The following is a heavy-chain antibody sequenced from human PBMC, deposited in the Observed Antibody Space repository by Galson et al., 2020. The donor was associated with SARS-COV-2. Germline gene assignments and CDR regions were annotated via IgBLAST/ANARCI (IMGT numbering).Heavy chain of an antibody. J-gene: IGHJ4*01. D-gene: IGHD1-26*01. V-gene: IGHV5-51*01. CDR1: GYSFTTYW. CDR3: TLATDSAAV. Sequence: GGSLRLPCKGSGYSFTTYWIGWVRQMPGKGLEWVGIIYPGDSDTRYSPSFQGQVTISADKSINTAYLQWSSLKASDTAIYYCTLATDSAAVWGHGTLVTVSS. CDR2: IYPGDSDT.